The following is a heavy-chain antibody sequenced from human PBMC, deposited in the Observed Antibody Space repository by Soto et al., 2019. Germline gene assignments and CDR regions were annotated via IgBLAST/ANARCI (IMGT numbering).Heavy chain of an antibody. D-gene: IGHD3-22*01. CDR2: IYHSGST. V-gene: IGHV4-30-2*05. J-gene: IGHJ4*02. CDR3: ARYYDSSGRHDY. Sequence: SETLSLTCAVSGDSISSTFWWTWVRQPPGKGLEWIGYIYHSGSTYYNPSLKSRVTISVDTSKNQFSLKLSSVTAADTAVYYCARYYDSSGRHDYWGQGTLVTVS. CDR1: GDSISSTFW.